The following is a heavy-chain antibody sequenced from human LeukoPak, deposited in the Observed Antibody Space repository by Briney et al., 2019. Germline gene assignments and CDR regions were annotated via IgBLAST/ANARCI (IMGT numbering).Heavy chain of an antibody. CDR1: GFTFSTYS. V-gene: IGHV3-48*04. J-gene: IGHJ5*02. Sequence: PGGSLRLSCAASGFTFSTYSMNWVRQAPGKGLEWVSYINSSSSTIFYADSVKGRFTISRDDAKNSLYLQMNSLRAEDTAVYYCARDFWYMDIAAAGGWFDPWGQGTQVTVSS. CDR2: INSSSSTI. CDR3: ARDFWYMDIAAAGGWFDP. D-gene: IGHD6-13*01.